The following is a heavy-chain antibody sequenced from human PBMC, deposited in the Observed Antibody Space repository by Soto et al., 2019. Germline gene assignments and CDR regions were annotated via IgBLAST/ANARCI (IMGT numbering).Heavy chain of an antibody. CDR3: TRDLFQNDY. CDR2: INNDGSNT. CDR1: GFTFSSYW. V-gene: IGHV3-74*01. Sequence: GGSLRLSCAASGFTFSSYWMHWVRQAPGKGLVWVSRINNDGSNTNYADSVKGRFTISRDNAKNALYLQMNSLRAEDTAIYYCTRDLFQNDYWGRGTLVTVSS. J-gene: IGHJ4*02.